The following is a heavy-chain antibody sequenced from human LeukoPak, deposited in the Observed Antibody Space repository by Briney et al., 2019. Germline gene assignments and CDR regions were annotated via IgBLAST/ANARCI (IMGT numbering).Heavy chain of an antibody. CDR1: GYSFSTDW. J-gene: IGHJ4*02. CDR2: IKSDVSKT. V-gene: IGHV3-74*01. CDR3: TAIRPDY. D-gene: IGHD2-21*02. Sequence: GGSLRLSCAASGYSFSTDWMHWVRQAPGKGLVWVARIKSDVSKTDYAASVKGRFTISSDDANNILYLQMNSLRVDDTAVYYCTAIRPDYWGQGTVVTVSS.